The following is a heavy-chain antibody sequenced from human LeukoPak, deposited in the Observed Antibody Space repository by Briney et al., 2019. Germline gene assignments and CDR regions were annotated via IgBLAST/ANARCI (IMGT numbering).Heavy chain of an antibody. Sequence: GGSLRLSCAASGFTFSSYGMHWVRQAPGKGLEWVAVVWYGGSNKYYADSVKGRFTISRDNSKNTLYLQMNSLRAEDTAVYYCAKDRSSSWYGFLHDWGQGTLVTVSS. CDR2: VWYGGSNK. D-gene: IGHD6-13*01. V-gene: IGHV3-30*02. CDR3: AKDRSSSWYGFLHD. CDR1: GFTFSSYG. J-gene: IGHJ4*02.